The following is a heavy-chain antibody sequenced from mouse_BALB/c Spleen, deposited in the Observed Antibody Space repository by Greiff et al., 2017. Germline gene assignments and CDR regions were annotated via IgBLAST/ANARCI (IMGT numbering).Heavy chain of an antibody. V-gene: IGHV1S56*01. Sequence: QVQLQQSGPELVKPGASVRISCKASGYTFTSYYIHWVKQRPGQGLEWIGWIYPGNVNTKYNEKFKGKATLTADKSSSTAYMQLSSLTSEDSAVYFCARLERTGYFDYWGQGTTLTVSS. CDR2: IYPGNVNT. CDR1: GYTFTSYY. CDR3: ARLERTGYFDY. J-gene: IGHJ2*01.